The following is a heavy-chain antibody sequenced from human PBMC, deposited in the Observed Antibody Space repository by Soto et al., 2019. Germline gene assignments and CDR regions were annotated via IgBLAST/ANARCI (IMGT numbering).Heavy chain of an antibody. CDR3: AREYRYGSPFFDY. CDR2: IWYDGSNK. Sequence: GGSLRLSCAASGFTFSSYGMHWVRQAPGKGLEWVAVIWYDGSNKYYADSVKGRFTISRDNSKNTLYLQMNSLRAEDTAVYYCAREYRYGSPFFDYWGQGTLVTVSS. CDR1: GFTFSSYG. J-gene: IGHJ4*02. V-gene: IGHV3-33*01. D-gene: IGHD5-18*01.